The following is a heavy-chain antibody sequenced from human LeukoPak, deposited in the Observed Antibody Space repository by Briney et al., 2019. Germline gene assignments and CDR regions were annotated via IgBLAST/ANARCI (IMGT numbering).Heavy chain of an antibody. CDR1: GFTFSSYS. CDR2: ISSSSSYI. V-gene: IGHV3-21*01. J-gene: IGHJ4*02. D-gene: IGHD3-22*01. CDR3: ARDPFYDSSGREDY. Sequence: SGGSPRLSCAASGFTFSSYSMNWVRQAPGKGLEWVSSISSSSSYIYYADSVKGRFTISRDNAKNSLYLQMNSLRAEDTAVYYCARDPFYDSSGREDYWGQGTLVTVSS.